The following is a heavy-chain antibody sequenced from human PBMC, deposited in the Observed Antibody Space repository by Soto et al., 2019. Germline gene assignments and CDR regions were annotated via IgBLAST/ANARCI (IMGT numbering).Heavy chain of an antibody. Sequence: SETLSLTCAVSGGSISSSNWWSWVRQPPGKGLEWIGEIYHSGSTNYNPSLKSRVTISVDKSKNQFSLKLSSVTAADTAVYYCARGSSTAMVNGYRDFDYWGQGTLVTVSS. D-gene: IGHD5-18*01. J-gene: IGHJ4*02. V-gene: IGHV4-4*02. CDR2: IYHSGST. CDR1: GGSISSSNW. CDR3: ARGSSTAMVNGYRDFDY.